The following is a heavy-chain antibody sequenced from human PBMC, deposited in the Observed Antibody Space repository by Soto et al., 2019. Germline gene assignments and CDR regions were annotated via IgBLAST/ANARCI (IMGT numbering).Heavy chain of an antibody. CDR1: GLAFNNYW. D-gene: IGHD6-19*01. V-gene: IGHV3-74*01. J-gene: IGHJ6*03. CDR3: AAVKYYYMDV. Sequence: EVQLVESGGGLVQPGGSLRLSCAASGLAFNNYWMHWVRQAPGKGLVWVSRINNDGSSISYADSVKGRFTISRDSAKNTLYLQMNSLRVEDTAVYYCAAVKYYYMDVWGKGTTVTVS. CDR2: INNDGSSI.